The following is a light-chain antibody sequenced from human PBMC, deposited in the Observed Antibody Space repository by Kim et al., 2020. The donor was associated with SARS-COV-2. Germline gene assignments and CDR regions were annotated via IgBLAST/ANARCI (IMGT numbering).Light chain of an antibody. CDR3: QVWDSSTVV. CDR1: NIGSKK. J-gene: IGLJ2*01. Sequence: LALEQKARITCGGNNIGSKKVHWYQQKPGQAPVLVIYRDNSRPSGIPERFSDSNSVNTATLTISRAQAGDEGDYYCQVWDSSTVVFGGGTQLTVL. CDR2: RDN. V-gene: IGLV3-9*01.